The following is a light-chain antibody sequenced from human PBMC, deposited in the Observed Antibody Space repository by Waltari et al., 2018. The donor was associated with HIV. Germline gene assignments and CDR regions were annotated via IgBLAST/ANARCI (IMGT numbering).Light chain of an antibody. J-gene: IGLJ3*02. CDR2: RNN. Sequence: QAGLTQPPSVSKALRQTATLTCTGNSNNVGFQGAAWLQQHQGHPPRLLSYRNNNRPSGISERFSASRSGNTASLTITGLQPEDEADYYCSAWDSSLNVWMFGGGTKVTAL. CDR3: SAWDSSLNVWM. CDR1: SNNVGFQG. V-gene: IGLV10-54*04.